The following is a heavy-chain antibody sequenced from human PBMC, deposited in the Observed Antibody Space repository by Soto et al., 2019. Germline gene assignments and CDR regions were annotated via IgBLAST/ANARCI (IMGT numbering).Heavy chain of an antibody. D-gene: IGHD2-2*01. CDR3: ARDAQDCSSTSCYPPLFYYYYGMDV. Sequence: ASVKVSCKASGYTFTGYYMHWVRQAPGQGLEWMGWINPNSGGTNYAQKFQGWVTMTRDTSISTAYMELSRLSSDDTAVYYCARDAQDCSSTSCYPPLFYYYYGMDVWGQGTTVTVS. V-gene: IGHV1-2*04. CDR2: INPNSGGT. J-gene: IGHJ6*02. CDR1: GYTFTGYY.